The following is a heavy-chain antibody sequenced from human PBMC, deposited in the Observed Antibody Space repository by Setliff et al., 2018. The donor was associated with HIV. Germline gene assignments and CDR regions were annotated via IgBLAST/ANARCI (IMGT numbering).Heavy chain of an antibody. CDR2: IYYSGST. Sequence: PSETLSLTCTVSGGSINNDIYFWTWIRQRPGKGLEWIGYIYYSGSTHSNPSLKSRLTISVDTSSNQFSLKLNSVTAAGTAIYYCARSSRSSPFWFDYWGLGTLVTVSS. D-gene: IGHD6-6*01. V-gene: IGHV4-31*03. CDR1: GGSINNDIYF. J-gene: IGHJ4*01. CDR3: ARSSRSSPFWFDY.